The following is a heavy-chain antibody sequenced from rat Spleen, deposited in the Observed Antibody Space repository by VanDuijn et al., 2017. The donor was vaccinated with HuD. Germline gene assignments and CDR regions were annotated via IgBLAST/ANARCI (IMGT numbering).Heavy chain of an antibody. V-gene: IGHV3-1*01. D-gene: IGHD4-3*01. CDR1: GYSITSNY. CDR2: ISYSGST. J-gene: IGHJ1*01. CDR3: ASHNSVYWYFDF. Sequence: EVQLQESGPGLVKPSQSLSLTCSVTGYSITSNYWGWIRKFPGNKMEWMGYISYSGSTSYNPSLKSRISITRDTSKNQFFLQLNSVPTEDTATYYCASHNSVYWYFDFWGPGTMVTVSS.